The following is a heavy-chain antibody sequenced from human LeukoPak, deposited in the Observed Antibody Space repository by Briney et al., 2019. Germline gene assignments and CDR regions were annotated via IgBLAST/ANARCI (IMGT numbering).Heavy chain of an antibody. Sequence: PSETLSLTCTVSGGSISSGGYYWSWIRQHPGKGLEWIGYIYYSGSTYYNPSLKSRVTISVDTSKNQSSLKLSSVTAADTAVYYCARLLTPNGYYFDYWGQGTLVTVSS. CDR2: IYYSGST. J-gene: IGHJ4*02. CDR1: GGSISSGGYY. D-gene: IGHD1-26*01. CDR3: ARLLTPNGYYFDY. V-gene: IGHV4-31*03.